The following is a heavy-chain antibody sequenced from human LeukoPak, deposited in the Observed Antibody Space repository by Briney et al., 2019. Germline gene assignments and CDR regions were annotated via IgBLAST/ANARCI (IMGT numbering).Heavy chain of an antibody. CDR2: ISGSGGCT. J-gene: IGHJ5*02. V-gene: IGHV3-23*01. CDR1: GFTFSSYA. D-gene: IGHD6-19*01. CDR3: AGDTHSSSWYDH. Sequence: PGGSLRLSCAASGFTFSSYAMSWVRQAPGKGLEWVSAISGSGGCTYYADSVKGRFTISRDSSRNTLYLQMNSLTVDDTAVYYCAGDTHSSSWYDHWGQGTLVTVSS.